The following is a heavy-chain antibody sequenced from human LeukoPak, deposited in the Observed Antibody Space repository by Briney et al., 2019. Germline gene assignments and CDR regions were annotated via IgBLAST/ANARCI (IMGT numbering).Heavy chain of an antibody. CDR1: GGSISSGDYY. Sequence: SETLSLTCTVSGGSISSGDYYWSWIRQPPGKGLEWIGYIYYSGSTYYNPSLKSRVTISVDTSKNQFSLKLSSVTAADTAVYYCARDSITMIEGPYDALDIWGQGTMVTVSS. CDR2: IYYSGST. D-gene: IGHD3-22*01. V-gene: IGHV4-30-4*01. CDR3: ARDSITMIEGPYDALDI. J-gene: IGHJ3*02.